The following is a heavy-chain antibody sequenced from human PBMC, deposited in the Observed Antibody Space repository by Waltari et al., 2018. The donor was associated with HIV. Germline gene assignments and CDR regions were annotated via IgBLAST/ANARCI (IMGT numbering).Heavy chain of an antibody. D-gene: IGHD3-3*01. CDR2: IYYSGST. CDR3: ARHPYYDFWSGYYRGYYYYYGMDV. Sequence: QVQLQESGPGLVKPSETLSLTCTVSGGSISSYYWSWIRQPPGKGLEWIGYIYYSGSTNHNPALKSRVTISVDTSKNQFSLKLSSVTAADTAVYYCARHPYYDFWSGYYRGYYYYYGMDVWGQGTTVTVSS. J-gene: IGHJ6*02. CDR1: GGSISSYY. V-gene: IGHV4-59*08.